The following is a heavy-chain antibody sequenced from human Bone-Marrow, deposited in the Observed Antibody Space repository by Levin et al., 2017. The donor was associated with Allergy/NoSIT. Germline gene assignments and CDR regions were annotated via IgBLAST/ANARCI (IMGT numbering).Heavy chain of an antibody. D-gene: IGHD3/OR15-3a*01. CDR1: GFTFGDYV. V-gene: IGHV3-49*03. CDR2: IRKTGSGATT. Sequence: GESLKISCTASGFTFGDYVVTWFRQAPGKGLEWVGFIRKTGSGATTEFAASVKGRFTMSRDDSKSIAYLQMNSLKPEDTAVYYCSRDDFRPGPYFDYWGQGTLVTVSS. J-gene: IGHJ4*02. CDR3: SRDDFRPGPYFDY.